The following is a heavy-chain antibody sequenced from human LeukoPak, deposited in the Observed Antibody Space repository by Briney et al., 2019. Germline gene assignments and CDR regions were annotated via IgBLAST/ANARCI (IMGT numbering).Heavy chain of an antibody. Sequence: PSQTLSLTCTVSGGSISSGDYYWSWIRQPPGKGLERNGYIYYSGTTYYNPSLKSRVTISVDTSKNQFSLKLNSVTAADTAVYYCARKRYDDPYFFDYWGQGTLVTVSS. V-gene: IGHV4-30-4*01. CDR1: GGSISSGDYY. D-gene: IGHD3-16*01. CDR3: ARKRYDDPYFFDY. CDR2: IYYSGTT. J-gene: IGHJ4*02.